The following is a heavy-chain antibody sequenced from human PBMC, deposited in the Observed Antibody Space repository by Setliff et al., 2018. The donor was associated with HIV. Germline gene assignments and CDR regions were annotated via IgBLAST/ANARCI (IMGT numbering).Heavy chain of an antibody. J-gene: IGHJ4*02. CDR3: ARRIYGNNPYFDY. D-gene: IGHD4-17*01. Sequence: PSETLSLTCAVYGGSFSGYSWNWIRQSPGKGLEWIGEINFSGGTNYNPSLKSRVTISVDTSKNQLSLTLTSVTAADTAIYYCARRIYGNNPYFDYWSQGTLVTVSS. CDR2: INFSGGT. CDR1: GGSFSGYS. V-gene: IGHV4-34*01.